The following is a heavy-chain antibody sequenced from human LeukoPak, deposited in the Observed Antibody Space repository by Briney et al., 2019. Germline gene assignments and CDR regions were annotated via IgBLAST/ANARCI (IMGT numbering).Heavy chain of an antibody. D-gene: IGHD1-26*01. CDR1: GYTFTGHY. V-gene: IGHV1-2*02. Sequence: ASVKVSCKASGYTFTGHYIHWVRQAPGQGLEWVGWINPATSGTNFAQKFQGRVTMTWDTSTSTAHMELSSLTSDGAAVFYCARQLGNYYRAFDHWAREPWSPSPQ. J-gene: IGHJ4*02. CDR2: INPATSGT. CDR3: ARQLGNYYRAFDH.